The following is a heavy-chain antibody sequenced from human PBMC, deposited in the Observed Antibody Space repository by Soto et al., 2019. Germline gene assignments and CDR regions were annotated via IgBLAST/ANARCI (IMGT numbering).Heavy chain of an antibody. J-gene: IGHJ6*02. V-gene: IGHV3-15*01. Sequence: GGSLRLSCAASGFTFSNAWMSWVRQAPGKGLEWVGRIKSKTDGGTTDYAAPVKGRFTISRDDSKNTLYLQMNSLKTEDTAVYYCTTDIISMVRGVIPLPYYYGMDVWGQGTTVTVSS. CDR3: TTDIISMVRGVIPLPYYYGMDV. D-gene: IGHD3-10*01. CDR1: GFTFSNAW. CDR2: IKSKTDGGTT.